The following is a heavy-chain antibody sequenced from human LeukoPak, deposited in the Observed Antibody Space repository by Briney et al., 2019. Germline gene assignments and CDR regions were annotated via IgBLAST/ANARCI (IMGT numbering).Heavy chain of an antibody. V-gene: IGHV3-7*01. CDR2: IKEDGNER. D-gene: IGHD3-9*01. CDR1: GFTFSTYS. J-gene: IGHJ4*02. CDR3: AKVYDILTGYSDY. Sequence: GGSLRLSCAASGFTFSTYSMNWVRQAPGKGLEWVANIKEDGNERYYVDSVKGRFTISRDNAKNSLSLRMNSLRAEDTAEYYCAKVYDILTGYSDYWGQGTLVTVSS.